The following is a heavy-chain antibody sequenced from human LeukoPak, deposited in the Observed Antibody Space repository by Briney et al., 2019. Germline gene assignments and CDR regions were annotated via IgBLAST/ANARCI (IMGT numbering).Heavy chain of an antibody. D-gene: IGHD1-26*01. V-gene: IGHV1-24*01. CDR3: ATTWGRYSGSYHY. Sequence: ASVKVSCKVSGYTLTESSMHWVRQAPGKWLEWMGGFDPEDGETIYAQKFQGRVTMTEDTSTDTAYMELSSLRSEDTAVYYCATTWGRYSGSYHYWGQGTLVTVSS. CDR1: GYTLTESS. J-gene: IGHJ4*02. CDR2: FDPEDGET.